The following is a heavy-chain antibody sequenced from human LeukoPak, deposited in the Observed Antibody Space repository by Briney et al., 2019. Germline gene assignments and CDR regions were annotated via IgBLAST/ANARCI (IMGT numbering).Heavy chain of an antibody. CDR1: GFTFGDYF. J-gene: IGHJ4*02. V-gene: IGHV3-49*04. CDR3: TRGYRSGTINPFFDY. CDR2: IRSKAYGGTT. Sequence: GGSLRLSCTASGFTFGDYFMSWVRQAPGEGLEWVSFIRSKAYGGTTEYAASVKGRFTISRDDSKSIACLQMSSLKTEDTAVYYCTRGYRSGTINPFFDYWGQGILVAVSS. D-gene: IGHD1-7*01.